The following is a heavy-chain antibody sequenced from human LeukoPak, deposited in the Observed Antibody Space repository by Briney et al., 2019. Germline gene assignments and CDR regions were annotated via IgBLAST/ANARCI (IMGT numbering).Heavy chain of an antibody. J-gene: IGHJ4*02. CDR2: IYYSGST. Sequence: SETLSLTCTVSGDSISSYYWNWIRQPPGKGLEWIGFIYYSGSTNYNPSLKSRVTMSLDTPKYQLSRKLSNVTAADTAVYYCARQWGVYGGSVGGIYYLGQGTLVTVS. CDR1: GDSISSYY. V-gene: IGHV4-59*08. D-gene: IGHD3-16*01. CDR3: ARQWGVYGGSVGGIYY.